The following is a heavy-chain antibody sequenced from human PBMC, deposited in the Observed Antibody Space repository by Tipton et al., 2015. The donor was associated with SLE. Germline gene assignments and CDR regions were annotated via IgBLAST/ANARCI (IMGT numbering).Heavy chain of an antibody. CDR2: ISGSGGST. D-gene: IGHD4-23*01. V-gene: IGHV3-23*01. CDR1: GGSISSSSYY. J-gene: IGHJ4*02. Sequence: SLRLSCTVSGGSISSSSYYWGWIRQPPGKGLEWVSAISGSGGSTYYADSVKGRFTISRDNSKNTLYLQMNSLRAEDTAVYYCAKTPPDYGGNLYYFDYWGQGTLVTVSS. CDR3: AKTPPDYGGNLYYFDY.